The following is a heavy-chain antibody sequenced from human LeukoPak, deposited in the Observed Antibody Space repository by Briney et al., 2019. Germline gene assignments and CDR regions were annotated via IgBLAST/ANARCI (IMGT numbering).Heavy chain of an antibody. V-gene: IGHV3-69-1*01. CDR1: GFTLSDYN. D-gene: IGHD3-9*01. J-gene: IGHJ4*02. CDR2: TRNSSVI. CDR3: ARGDGISH. Sequence: GGSLRLSCVASGFTLSDYNMNWVRQAPGKGLEWVSSTRNSSVIFYGESVKGRFRVSRDNAKNSLYLQMNSLRVEDTAMYYCARGDGISHWGQGTLVTVSS.